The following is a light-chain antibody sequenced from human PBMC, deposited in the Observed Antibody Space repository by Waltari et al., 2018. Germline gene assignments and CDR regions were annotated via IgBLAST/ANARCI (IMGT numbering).Light chain of an antibody. J-gene: IGLJ3*02. CDR3: CSYAGSGTWV. CDR2: DVS. CDR1: SSDVGSYNF. V-gene: IGLV2-23*02. Sequence: QSALTQPASVSGSPGQSITISCTGTSSDVGSYNFVSWYEQHPGKAPKLMIYDVSQRPSGVSNRFSGSKSDNTASLIISGLRTEDEADYYCCSYAGSGTWVFGVGTKLTVL.